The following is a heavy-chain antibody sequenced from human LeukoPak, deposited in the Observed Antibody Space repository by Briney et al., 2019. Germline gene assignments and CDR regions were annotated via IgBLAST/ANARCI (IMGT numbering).Heavy chain of an antibody. CDR3: AKRGVVIRVILVGFHKEAYYFDS. J-gene: IGHJ4*02. CDR1: GITLSNYG. V-gene: IGHV3-23*01. D-gene: IGHD3-22*01. Sequence: GWCVSLSCAVCGITLSNYGMTGVRQAPGKGLEGVAGISETGGRKNYADSVKGRFTITRNNPKNTLYLQMNSLRAEDTAVYFCAKRGVVIRVILVGFHKEAYYFDSWGQGALVTVSS. CDR2: ISETGGRK.